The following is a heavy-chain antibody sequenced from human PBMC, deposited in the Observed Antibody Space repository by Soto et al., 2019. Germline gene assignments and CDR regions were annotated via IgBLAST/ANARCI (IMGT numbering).Heavy chain of an antibody. D-gene: IGHD3-22*01. CDR3: ARDLWHYESSGPDAFDI. CDR1: GFTFSSYS. CDR2: ISSSSSTI. J-gene: IGHJ3*02. V-gene: IGHV3-48*01. Sequence: PGGSLRLSCAASGFTFSSYSMNWVRQAPGKGLEWVSYISSSSSTIYYADSVKGRFTISRDNAKNSLYLQMNSLRAEDTAVYYCARDLWHYESSGPDAFDIWGQGTMVTV.